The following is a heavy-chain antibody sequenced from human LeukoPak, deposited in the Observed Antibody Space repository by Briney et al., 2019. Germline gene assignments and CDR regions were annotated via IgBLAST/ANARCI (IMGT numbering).Heavy chain of an antibody. CDR3: ARHKSVTYDAFDV. Sequence: ASVKVSCKASGYTFNTYGISWVRQAPGQGLEWMGWISAYNGHTNYAQKFQGRVTMTSDTSTSTAYMELRSLTSDDTALYYCARHKSVTYDAFDVWGQGKMVTVSS. CDR2: ISAYNGHT. J-gene: IGHJ3*01. CDR1: GYTFNTYG. D-gene: IGHD2-21*02. V-gene: IGHV1-18*04.